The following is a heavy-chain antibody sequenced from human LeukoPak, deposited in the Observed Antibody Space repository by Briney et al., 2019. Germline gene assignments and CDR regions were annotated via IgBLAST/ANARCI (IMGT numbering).Heavy chain of an antibody. D-gene: IGHD1-7*01. CDR2: IRYDGSNK. Sequence: PGGSLRLSCAASGFTFSSYGMHWVRQAPGKGLEWVAFIRYDGSNKYYADSVKGRFTISRDNSKNTLYLQMNSLRAEDTAVYYCAKDSWTGTTWGIDYWGQGTLVTVSS. CDR1: GFTFSSYG. V-gene: IGHV3-30*02. CDR3: AKDSWTGTTWGIDY. J-gene: IGHJ4*02.